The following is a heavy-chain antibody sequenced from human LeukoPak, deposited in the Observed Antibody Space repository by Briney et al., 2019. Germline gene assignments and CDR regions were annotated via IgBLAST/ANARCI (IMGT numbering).Heavy chain of an antibody. D-gene: IGHD3-10*02. CDR3: ARVVRGGVFDH. CDR2: IYSSGNT. CDR1: GGSISSFY. J-gene: IGHJ4*02. V-gene: IGHV4-4*09. Sequence: SETLSLTCSVSGGSISSFYWNWIRQPPGKGMEWLGDIYSSGNTNYSPSLQRRVTISVDTSKNQFSLQLSSVTAADTAVYYCARVVRGGVFDHWGQGALVTVSS.